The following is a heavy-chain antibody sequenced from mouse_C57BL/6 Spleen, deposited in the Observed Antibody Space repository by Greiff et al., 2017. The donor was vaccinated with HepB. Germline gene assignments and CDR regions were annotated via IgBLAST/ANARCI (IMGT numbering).Heavy chain of an antibody. CDR3: ARCYYYGSSPLFAY. Sequence: VKLVESGAELARPGASVKMSCKASGYTFTSYTMHWVKQRPGQGLEWIGYINPSSGYTKYNQKFKDKATLTADKSSSTAYMQLSSLTSEDSAVYYCARCYYYGSSPLFAYWGQGTLVTVSA. CDR2: INPSSGYT. J-gene: IGHJ3*01. D-gene: IGHD1-1*01. V-gene: IGHV1-4*01. CDR1: GYTFTSYT.